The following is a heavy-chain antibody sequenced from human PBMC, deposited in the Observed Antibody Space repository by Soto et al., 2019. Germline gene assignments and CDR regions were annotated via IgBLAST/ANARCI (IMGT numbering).Heavy chain of an antibody. J-gene: IGHJ4*02. CDR1: GESFSDYF. CDR2: INHSGGRT. CDR3: ASGRGYTWTF. D-gene: IGHD5-12*01. Sequence: QVHLQQWGAGLLKPSETLSLTCAVSGESFSDYFYSWIRQPPGKGLEWIGEINHSGGRTIYNPSPSSRVTISVDRSKDQFSLRLTSVTAADTAVYYCASGRGYTWTFGGQGTLVTVSS. V-gene: IGHV4-34*01.